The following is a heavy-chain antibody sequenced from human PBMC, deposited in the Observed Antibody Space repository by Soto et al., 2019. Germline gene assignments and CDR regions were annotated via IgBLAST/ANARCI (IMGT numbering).Heavy chain of an antibody. D-gene: IGHD4-4*01. CDR3: AKDGYSSYTYYYYYYMGV. J-gene: IGHJ6*03. CDR1: GFTFDDYA. Sequence: EVQLVESGGGLVQPGRSLRLSCAASGFTFDDYAMHWVRQAPGKGLEWVSGISWNSGSIGYADSVKGRFTISRDNAKNSLYLQMNSLRAEDTALYYCAKDGYSSYTYYYYYYMGVWGKGTTVTVSS. V-gene: IGHV3-9*01. CDR2: ISWNSGSI.